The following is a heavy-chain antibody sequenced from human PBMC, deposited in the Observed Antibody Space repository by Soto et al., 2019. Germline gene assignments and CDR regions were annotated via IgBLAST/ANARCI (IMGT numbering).Heavy chain of an antibody. V-gene: IGHV3-74*01. J-gene: IGHJ6*02. D-gene: IGHD3-3*01. CDR1: GFTFSSYW. Sequence: EVQLVESGGGLVQPGGSLRLSCAASGFTFSSYWMHWVRQAPGKGLVWVSRINSDGSSTSYADSVKGRFTISRDNAKNTLYLQMNSLRAEDTAVYYCARDHRDFWSGYYQYYYYYYGMDVWGQGTTVTVSS. CDR3: ARDHRDFWSGYYQYYYYYYGMDV. CDR2: INSDGSST.